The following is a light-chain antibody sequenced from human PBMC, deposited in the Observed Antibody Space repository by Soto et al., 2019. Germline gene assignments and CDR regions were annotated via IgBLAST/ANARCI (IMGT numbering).Light chain of an antibody. CDR2: EVT. CDR1: SSDVGRYNY. J-gene: IGLJ1*01. CDR3: SSYVGSNNYV. Sequence: QSALTQPPSASGSPGQSVTISCIGTSSDVGRYNYVSWYQHHPGKAPKLIIYEVTKRPSGVPDRFSGSKSANTASLTVSGLQADDEADYYCSSYVGSNNYVFGTGTKFTVL. V-gene: IGLV2-8*01.